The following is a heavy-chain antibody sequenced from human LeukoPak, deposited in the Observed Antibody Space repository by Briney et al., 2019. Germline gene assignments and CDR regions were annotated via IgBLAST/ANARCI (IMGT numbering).Heavy chain of an antibody. CDR1: GFTFGDYA. J-gene: IGHJ6*02. D-gene: IGHD2-2*01. Sequence: PGGSLRLSCTASGFTFGDYAMSWVRQAPGKGLEWVGFIRSKAYGGTTEYAASVKGRFTISRDDSKSIAYLQMNSLKTEDTAVYYCTRDIIVVVPAADGVFWYYYYYYGMDVWGQGTTVTVSS. CDR2: IRSKAYGGTT. CDR3: TRDIIVVVPAADGVFWYYYYYYGMDV. V-gene: IGHV3-49*04.